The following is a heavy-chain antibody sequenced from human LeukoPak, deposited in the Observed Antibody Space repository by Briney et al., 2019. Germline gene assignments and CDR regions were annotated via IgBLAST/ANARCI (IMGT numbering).Heavy chain of an antibody. CDR1: GFTFSSYA. CDR3: AKDSLGDSSGL. J-gene: IGHJ4*02. CDR2: ISGSGGST. D-gene: IGHD3-22*01. Sequence: GGSLRLSCAASGFTFSSYAMSWVRQAPGKGLEWVSAISGSGGSTYYADSVKGRSTISRDNSKNTLYLQMNSLRAEDTAVYYCAKDSLGDSSGLWGQGTLVTVSS. V-gene: IGHV3-23*01.